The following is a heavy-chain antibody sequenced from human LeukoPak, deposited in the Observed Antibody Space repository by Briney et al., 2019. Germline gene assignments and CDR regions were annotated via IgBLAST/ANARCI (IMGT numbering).Heavy chain of an antibody. V-gene: IGHV1-18*01. CDR2: ISAYNGNT. D-gene: IGHD2-8*01. CDR3: AREALRYCTNGVCYSDY. J-gene: IGHJ4*02. CDR1: GYTFTSYG. Sequence: ASVKVSCKASGYTFTSYGISWVRQAPGQGLEWMGWISAYNGNTNYAQKLQGRVTMTTDTSTSTAYMELRSLRSDDTAVYYCAREALRYCTNGVCYSDYWGQGTLVTVSS.